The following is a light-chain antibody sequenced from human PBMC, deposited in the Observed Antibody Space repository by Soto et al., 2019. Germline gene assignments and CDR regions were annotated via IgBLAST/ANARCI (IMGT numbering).Light chain of an antibody. CDR3: QSYDNSLNEWV. V-gene: IGLV1-40*01. J-gene: IGLJ3*02. CDR2: GNN. CDR1: ASSIAARYD. Sequence: QLVLTQPPSVSGAPGQRVTISCTRTASSIAARYDVHWYQQIPGKAPKLLIYGNNNRPSGVPDRFSASKSGISASLAITGLQADDEADYYCQSYDNSLNEWVFGGGTQLTVL.